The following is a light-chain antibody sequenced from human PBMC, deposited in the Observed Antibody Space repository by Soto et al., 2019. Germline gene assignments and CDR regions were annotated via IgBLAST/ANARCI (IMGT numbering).Light chain of an antibody. CDR3: QQSYSTPQT. V-gene: IGKV1-39*01. J-gene: IGKJ1*01. CDR1: QSISSY. CDR2: AAS. Sequence: IQMTQSPSSLTASVGDRVTITCRASQSISSYLNWYQQKPGKAPKLLIYAASSLRSGVPSRFSGSGSGTDFTLTISSLQPEDFATYYCQQSYSTPQTFGRGTRWIS.